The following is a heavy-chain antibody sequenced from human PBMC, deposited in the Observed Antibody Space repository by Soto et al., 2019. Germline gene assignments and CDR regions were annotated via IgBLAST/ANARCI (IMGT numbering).Heavy chain of an antibody. Sequence: QVQLQESGPGLVRPSETLSLTCTVSGGCINHYYWTWIRQPPGKGLEWMVYIYYSGTTTNYNPSLKSRVTLSVDTSKNQFSLKLSSVTAADTAVYYCARLGGSYAVPHFDYWGQGTLVTVSS. D-gene: IGHD1-26*01. V-gene: IGHV4-59*08. CDR1: GGCINHYY. CDR3: ARLGGSYAVPHFDY. CDR2: IYYSGTTT. J-gene: IGHJ4*02.